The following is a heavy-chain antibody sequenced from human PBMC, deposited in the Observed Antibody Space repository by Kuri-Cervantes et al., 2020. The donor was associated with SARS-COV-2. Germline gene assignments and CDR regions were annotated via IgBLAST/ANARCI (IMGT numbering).Heavy chain of an antibody. CDR2: ISGSGVGT. J-gene: IGHJ3*02. V-gene: IGHV3-23*01. CDR3: LREGNEDAFET. Sequence: GESLKISCAASGFTFSSFAMSWVRQAPGKGLEWVSSISGSGVGTYYADSVKGRFTISRDNAKNSLYLQMNSPRAEDTAVYYCLREGNEDAFETWGQGTRVTVSS. CDR1: GFTFSSFA.